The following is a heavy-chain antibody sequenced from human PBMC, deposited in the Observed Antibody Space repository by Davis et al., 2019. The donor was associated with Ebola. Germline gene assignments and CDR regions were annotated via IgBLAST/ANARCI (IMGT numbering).Heavy chain of an antibody. CDR1: GGSISSGDYY. D-gene: IGHD6-13*01. V-gene: IGHV4-30-4*01. Sequence: SETLSLTCAVSGGSISSGDYYWSWIRQPPGKGLEWIGYIYYSGSTYYNPSLKSRVTISVDTSKNQFSLKLSSVTAADTAVYYCARGSRRYSSTLRINWFDPWGQGTLVTVSS. J-gene: IGHJ5*02. CDR2: IYYSGST. CDR3: ARGSRRYSSTLRINWFDP.